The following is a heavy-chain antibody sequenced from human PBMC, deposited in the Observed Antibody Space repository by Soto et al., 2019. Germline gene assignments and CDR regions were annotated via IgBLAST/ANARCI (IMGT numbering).Heavy chain of an antibody. Sequence: QVQLVQSGAEVKKPGASVKVSCKASGYTFTSYGVSWVRQAPGQGLEWMGWISGYNGNTNYAQKLQDRVTMTTDTSASIAYMELRSLRSDDTAVYYCARAGKYYYGSGSPYYSGMHVWGQGISVIGSS. CDR2: ISGYNGNT. J-gene: IGHJ6*02. CDR1: GYTFTSYG. CDR3: ARAGKYYYGSGSPYYSGMHV. V-gene: IGHV1-18*04. D-gene: IGHD3-10*01.